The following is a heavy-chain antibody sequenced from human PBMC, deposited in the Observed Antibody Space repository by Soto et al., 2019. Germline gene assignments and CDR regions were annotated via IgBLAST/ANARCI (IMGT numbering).Heavy chain of an antibody. CDR3: ARHGEDYGDYARYYYGMDV. D-gene: IGHD4-17*01. V-gene: IGHV4-39*01. J-gene: IGHJ6*02. Sequence: PSETLSLTCTVSGGSISSSSYYWGWIRQPPGKGLEWIGSIYYSGSTYYNPYLKSRVTISVDTSKNQFSLKLSSVTAADTAVYYCARHGEDYGDYARYYYGMDVWGQGTTVTVSS. CDR1: GGSISSSSYY. CDR2: IYYSGST.